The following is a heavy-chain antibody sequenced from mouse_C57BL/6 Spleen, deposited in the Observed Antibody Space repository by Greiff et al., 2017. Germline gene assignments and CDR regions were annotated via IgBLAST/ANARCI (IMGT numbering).Heavy chain of an antibody. CDR2: IDPETGGT. Sequence: VQLQQSGAELVRPGASVTLSCKASGYTFTDYEMHWVKQTPVHGLEWIGAIDPETGGTAYNQKFKGKAILTADKSSSTAYMELRSLTSEDSAVYYCTRRNFYYSNYGGYFDVWGTGTTVTVSS. CDR3: TRRNFYYSNYGGYFDV. D-gene: IGHD2-5*01. J-gene: IGHJ1*03. V-gene: IGHV1-15*01. CDR1: GYTFTDYE.